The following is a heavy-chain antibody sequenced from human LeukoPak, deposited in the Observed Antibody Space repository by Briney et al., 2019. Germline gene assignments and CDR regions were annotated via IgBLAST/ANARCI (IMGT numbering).Heavy chain of an antibody. CDR2: IYYNGNT. Sequence: SETLSLTCSVSDGSINSYYWNWIRRPPGKGLEWIGYIYYNGNTNYSPSLKSRITMSVDTSKNLFSLKVSSVTAADTAVYYCARGRSNYYGMDVWGQGTTVTVSS. V-gene: IGHV4-59*01. CDR1: DGSINSYY. J-gene: IGHJ6*02. D-gene: IGHD1-26*01. CDR3: ARGRSNYYGMDV.